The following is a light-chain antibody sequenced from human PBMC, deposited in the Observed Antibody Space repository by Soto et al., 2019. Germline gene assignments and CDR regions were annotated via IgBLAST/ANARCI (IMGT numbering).Light chain of an antibody. CDR1: RSNVGHYAY. Sequence: QSPLTQPASVSGSPGQSIPVSCTVSRSNVGHYAYVSWYQQHPGKVPKLIIYEVSYRPSGVSDRFSGSKSANTASLTISGLQAEDEADYYCSSYTSSSTLVLGPGTKVTVL. CDR3: SSYTSSSTLV. CDR2: EVS. V-gene: IGLV2-14*01. J-gene: IGLJ1*01.